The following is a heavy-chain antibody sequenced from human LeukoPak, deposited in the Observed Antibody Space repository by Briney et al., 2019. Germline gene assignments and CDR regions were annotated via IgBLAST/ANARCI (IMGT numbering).Heavy chain of an antibody. CDR1: GYIFANYG. CDR2: VSADNHNT. CDR3: ARGRRGYSAYDGEGFDY. J-gene: IGHJ4*02. D-gene: IGHD5-12*01. Sequence: ASVKVSCKASGYIFANYGFSWVRQAPGQGLEWMGWVSADNHNTKYAQKFQDRATMTDDRSTSTVYMELRSLRSDDTAVYYRARGRRGYSAYDGEGFDYWGQGTLVTVSS. V-gene: IGHV1-18*04.